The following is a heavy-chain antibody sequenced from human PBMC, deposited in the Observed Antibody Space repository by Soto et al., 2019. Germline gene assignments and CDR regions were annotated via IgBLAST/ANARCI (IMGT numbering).Heavy chain of an antibody. D-gene: IGHD4-4*01. CDR1: GFTFRNYG. Sequence: GGSLRLSCAASGFTFRNYGMNWVRQAPGKGLEWVSYIGIGSSTKYYADSVKGRFTISRDNAKNSLYLQMNGLRAEDTAVYYCARGSNHFDYWGQGTLVTVSS. CDR2: IGIGSSTK. J-gene: IGHJ4*02. CDR3: ARGSNHFDY. V-gene: IGHV3-48*01.